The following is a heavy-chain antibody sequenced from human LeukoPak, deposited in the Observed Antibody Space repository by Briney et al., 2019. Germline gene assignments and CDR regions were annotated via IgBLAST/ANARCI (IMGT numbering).Heavy chain of an antibody. V-gene: IGHV3-30*03. J-gene: IGHJ4*02. Sequence: GGSLRLSCAASGFTFSTYGMHWVRQAPGKGLEWVAVISYDESSKYYADSVKGRFTISRDNSKNTLYLQMNSLRAEDTAVYYCARDANTLYYFDYWGQGTLVTVSS. CDR1: GFTFSTYG. CDR2: ISYDESSK. CDR3: ARDANTLYYFDY.